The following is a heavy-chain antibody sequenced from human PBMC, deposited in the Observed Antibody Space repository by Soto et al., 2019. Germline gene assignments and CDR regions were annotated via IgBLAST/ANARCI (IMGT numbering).Heavy chain of an antibody. Sequence: GGSLRLSCAASGFTFSSYGMHWVRQAPGKGLEWVAVISYDGSNKYYADSVKGRFTISRDNSKNTLYLQMNSLRAEDTAVYYCAKDHSSGWYYFDYWGQGTLGTVS. CDR2: ISYDGSNK. CDR3: AKDHSSGWYYFDY. CDR1: GFTFSSYG. J-gene: IGHJ4*02. V-gene: IGHV3-30*18. D-gene: IGHD6-19*01.